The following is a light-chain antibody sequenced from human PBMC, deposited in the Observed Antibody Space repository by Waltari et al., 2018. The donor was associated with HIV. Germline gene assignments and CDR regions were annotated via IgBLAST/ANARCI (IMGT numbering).Light chain of an antibody. J-gene: IGLJ1*01. CDR2: GVS. V-gene: IGLV2-14*03. Sequence: HSALTQPASVSGSPGQSITIFCIGTSSDISAYNSVAWYQQHPGKAPIPIVYGVSNRPSDVSARFSGAKSGNTASLTISGLQDDDESDYYCSSYTTTGTLVFGSGTKVTVL. CDR1: SSDISAYNS. CDR3: SSYTTTGTLV.